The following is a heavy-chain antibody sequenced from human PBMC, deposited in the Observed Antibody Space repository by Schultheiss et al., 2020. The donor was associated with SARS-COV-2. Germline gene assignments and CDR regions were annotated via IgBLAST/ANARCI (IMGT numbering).Heavy chain of an antibody. CDR1: GDSVSSNSAA. CDR2: TYYRSRWSH. V-gene: IGHV6-1*01. Sequence: SQTLSLTCAISGDSVSSNSAAWNWIRQSPSKGLEWLGRTYYRSRWSHDYAVSVQSRMTINPDISKNQFSLQLRSVSPEDTAVYYCAREAKSTFDSWGQGSLVTVSS. CDR3: AREAKSTFDS. J-gene: IGHJ4*02.